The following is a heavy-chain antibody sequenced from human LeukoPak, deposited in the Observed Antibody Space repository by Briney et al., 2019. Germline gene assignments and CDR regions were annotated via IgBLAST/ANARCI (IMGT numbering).Heavy chain of an antibody. V-gene: IGHV1-2*02. CDR3: ARGPNSRYSGYATFDY. CDR2: INPNSDGT. Sequence: ASVKVSCKASGYTFTGYYMHWVRQAPGQGLEWMGWINPNSDGTNYAQKFQGRVTMTRDTSISTAYMELSRLRSDDTAVYYCARGPNSRYSGYATFDYWGQGTLVTVSS. D-gene: IGHD5-12*01. J-gene: IGHJ4*02. CDR1: GYTFTGYY.